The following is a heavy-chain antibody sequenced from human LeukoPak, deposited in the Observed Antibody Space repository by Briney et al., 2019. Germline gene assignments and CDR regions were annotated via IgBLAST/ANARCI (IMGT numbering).Heavy chain of an antibody. CDR2: INPSGGST. V-gene: IGHV1-46*01. D-gene: IGHD1-14*01. CDR3: ARSSGRSPNRDYMDV. J-gene: IGHJ6*03. Sequence: ASVKVSCTASGYTFTSYYMHWVRQAPGQGLEWMGIINPSGGSTSYAQKFQGRVTMTRDTTTSTVYMELSSLRSEDTGVYYCARSSGRSPNRDYMDVWGKGTTVTISS. CDR1: GYTFTSYY.